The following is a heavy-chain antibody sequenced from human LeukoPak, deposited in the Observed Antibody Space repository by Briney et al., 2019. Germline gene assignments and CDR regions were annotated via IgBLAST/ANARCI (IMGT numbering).Heavy chain of an antibody. V-gene: IGHV4-61*09. CDR2: IYYSGST. CDR1: GGSISSGSYY. D-gene: IGHD3-22*01. Sequence: SQTLSLTCTVSGGSISSGSYYWSWIRQPAGKGLEWIGYIYYSGSTYYSPSLKSRVTMSVDPSNNQFSLTLRSVTAADTAVYYCARRRYYDGSGYLEWGQGTLLSVSS. CDR3: ARRRYYDGSGYLE. J-gene: IGHJ1*01.